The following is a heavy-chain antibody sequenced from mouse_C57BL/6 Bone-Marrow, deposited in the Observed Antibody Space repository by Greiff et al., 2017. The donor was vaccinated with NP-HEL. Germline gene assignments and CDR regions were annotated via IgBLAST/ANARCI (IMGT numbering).Heavy chain of an antibody. CDR3: ARDLRLRLYFDY. Sequence: EVQRVESGGGLVKPGGSLKLSCAASGFTFSSYAMSWVRQTPEKRLEWVATISDGGSYTYYPDNVKGRFTISRDNAKNNLYLQMSHLKSEDTAMYYCARDLRLRLYFDYWGQGTTLTVSS. J-gene: IGHJ2*01. V-gene: IGHV5-4*01. D-gene: IGHD2-4*01. CDR1: GFTFSSYA. CDR2: ISDGGSYT.